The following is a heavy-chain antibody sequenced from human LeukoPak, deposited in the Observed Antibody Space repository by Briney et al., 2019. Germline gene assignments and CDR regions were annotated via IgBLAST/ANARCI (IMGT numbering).Heavy chain of an antibody. Sequence: PGGSLRLSCAASGFNFDDYGMTWVRQAPGEGLECVSGISCNGGSTDYVDSVKGRFTISRDNAKNSLYLQMNSLRGEDTALFYCARGSGGYSTYFYFWGQGTLVTVSS. V-gene: IGHV3-20*04. J-gene: IGHJ4*02. CDR3: ARGSGGYSTYFYF. CDR2: ISCNGGST. CDR1: GFNFDDYG. D-gene: IGHD1-26*01.